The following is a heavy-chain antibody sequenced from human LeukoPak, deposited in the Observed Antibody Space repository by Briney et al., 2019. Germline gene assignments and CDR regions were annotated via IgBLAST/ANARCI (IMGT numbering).Heavy chain of an antibody. CDR2: IKSDGSST. Sequence: GGSLRLSCAASGFIFSRYWMHWVRQAPGKGLVWISRIKSDGSSTNYADSVKGRFTISRDNAKNTLYLQRNSLRADDTAVYYCARELPFDLWGRGTLVAVSS. CDR3: ARELPFDL. CDR1: GFIFSRYW. D-gene: IGHD2-21*01. V-gene: IGHV3-74*01. J-gene: IGHJ2*01.